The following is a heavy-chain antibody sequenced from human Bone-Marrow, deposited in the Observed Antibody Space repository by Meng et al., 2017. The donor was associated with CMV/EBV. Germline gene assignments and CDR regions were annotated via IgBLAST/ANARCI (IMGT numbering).Heavy chain of an antibody. CDR1: GYTFTGYY. Sequence: ASVKVSCKASGYTFTGYYMHWVRQATGQGLEWMGWMNPNSGNTGYAQKFQGRVTITRNTSISTAYMELSSLRSEDTAVYYCASTVNYDSPGWGVWGQGTTVTVSS. CDR3: ASTVNYDSPGWGV. J-gene: IGHJ6*02. D-gene: IGHD3-3*01. V-gene: IGHV1-8*03. CDR2: MNPNSGNT.